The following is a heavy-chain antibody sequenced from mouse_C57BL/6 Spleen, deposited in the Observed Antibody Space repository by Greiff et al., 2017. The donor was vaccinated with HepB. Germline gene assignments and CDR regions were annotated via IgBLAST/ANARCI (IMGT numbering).Heavy chain of an antibody. Sequence: EVQGVESGGGLVQPGGSMKLSCVASGFTFSNYWMNWVRQSPEKGLEWIAQIRLKSDNYATYYAESVKGRFTISRDDSKSSVYLQMNNLRTEDSGVYYCTDPTGFLDCWGQGTTLMVSS. D-gene: IGHD4-1*02. CDR2: IRLKSDNYAT. CDR1: GFTFSNYW. V-gene: IGHV6-3*01. J-gene: IGHJ2*01. CDR3: TDPTGFLDC.